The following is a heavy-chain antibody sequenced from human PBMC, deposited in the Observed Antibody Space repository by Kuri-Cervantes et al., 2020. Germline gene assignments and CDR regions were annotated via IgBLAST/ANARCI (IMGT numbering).Heavy chain of an antibody. CDR1: GGSFSGYY. J-gene: IGHJ3*02. CDR3: ARERFGYSSGWHGDI. D-gene: IGHD6-19*01. CDR2: INHSGST. Sequence: SQTLSLTCAVYGGSFSGYYWSWIRQPPGKGLEWIGEINHSGSTNYNPSLKSRVTISVDTSKNQFSLKLSSVTAEDTAVYYCARERFGYSSGWHGDIWGQGTMVTVSS. V-gene: IGHV4-34*01.